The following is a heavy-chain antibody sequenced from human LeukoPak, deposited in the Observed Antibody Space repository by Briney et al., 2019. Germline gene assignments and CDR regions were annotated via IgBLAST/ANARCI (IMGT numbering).Heavy chain of an antibody. CDR2: IYYSGST. CDR3: ARERPYDILTGYSHFDY. Sequence: PSQTLSLTCTVSGGSISSGGYYWSWIRQHPGKGLEWIGDIYYSGSTYYNPSLKSRVTISVDTSKNQFSLKLSSVTAADTAVYFCARERPYDILTGYSHFDYWGQGTLVTVSS. D-gene: IGHD3-9*01. J-gene: IGHJ4*02. V-gene: IGHV4-31*03. CDR1: GGSISSGGYY.